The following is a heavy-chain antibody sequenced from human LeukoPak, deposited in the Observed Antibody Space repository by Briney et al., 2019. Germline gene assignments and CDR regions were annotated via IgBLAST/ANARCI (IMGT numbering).Heavy chain of an antibody. CDR3: ARDIAAAGNPPYNWFDP. CDR1: IGSINTNTFY. CDR2: INHSGST. V-gene: IGHV4-39*07. D-gene: IGHD6-13*01. J-gene: IGHJ5*02. Sequence: SETLSLTCTVSIGSINTNTFYWGWIRQSPGKGLEWIGEINHSGSTNYNPSLKSRVTISVDTSKNQFSLKLSSVTAADTAVYYCARDIAAAGNPPYNWFDPWGQGTLATVSS.